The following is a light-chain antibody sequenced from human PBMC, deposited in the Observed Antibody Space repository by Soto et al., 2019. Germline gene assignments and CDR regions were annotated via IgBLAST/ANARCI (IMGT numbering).Light chain of an antibody. CDR3: QQYGSSTIT. J-gene: IGKJ5*01. V-gene: IGKV3-20*01. CDR1: QSVSSSY. CDR2: GAS. Sequence: EIVLTQSPGTLPLSPGERANLSCRASQSVSSSYLAWYQQKPGQAPRLLIYGASSSATGIPDRFSGSGSGTDFTLTISRLEPEAFAVYYCQQYGSSTITFGQGTRLEIK.